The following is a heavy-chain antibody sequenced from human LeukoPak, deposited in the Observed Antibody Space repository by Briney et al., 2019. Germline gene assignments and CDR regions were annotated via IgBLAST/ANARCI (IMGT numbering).Heavy chain of an antibody. J-gene: IGHJ4*02. CDR3: ARVLHAPYLIDS. V-gene: IGHV4-38-2*02. CDR2: VFRLQTVRT. CDR1: DSSITSTYY. Sequence: PSETLSLTCTVSDSSITSTYYWAWFRQPPEKGLEWIATVFRLQTVRTFYNPSLESRVTMSLDPSQNQFSLNLTSVTAADTALYFCARVLHAPYLIDSWGQGTLVTVSS. D-gene: IGHD2-8*01.